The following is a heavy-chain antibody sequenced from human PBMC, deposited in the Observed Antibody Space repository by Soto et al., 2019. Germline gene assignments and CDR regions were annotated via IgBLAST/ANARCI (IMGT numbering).Heavy chain of an antibody. CDR2: IHYSGST. J-gene: IGHJ3*02. Sequence: SETLSLTCTVSGGSISSGGYYWSWIRQHPGKGLEWIGYIHYSGSTYYNPSLKSRVTISVDTSKNQFSLKLSSVTAADAAVYYCARASYCYDSSGYAPYAFEIWPEAAMVTVS. CDR1: GGSISSGGYY. D-gene: IGHD3-22*01. CDR3: ARASYCYDSSGYAPYAFEI. V-gene: IGHV4-31*03.